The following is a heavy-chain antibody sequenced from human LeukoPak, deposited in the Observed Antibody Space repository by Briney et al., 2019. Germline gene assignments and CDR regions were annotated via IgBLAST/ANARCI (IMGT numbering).Heavy chain of an antibody. CDR1: GGTFSSYA. CDR2: IIPILGIA. Sequence: SVKVSCKASGGTFSSYAISWVRQAPGQGLEWMGRIIPILGIANYAQKFQGRVTITADKSTSTAYMELSSLRSEDTAVYYCARDLTMVRQSNYYYGMDVWGQGTTVTVSS. D-gene: IGHD3-10*01. V-gene: IGHV1-69*04. J-gene: IGHJ6*02. CDR3: ARDLTMVRQSNYYYGMDV.